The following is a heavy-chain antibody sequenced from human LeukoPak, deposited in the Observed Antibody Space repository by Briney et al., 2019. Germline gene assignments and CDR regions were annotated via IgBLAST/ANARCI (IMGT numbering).Heavy chain of an antibody. J-gene: IGHJ3*02. CDR2: INTNTGNP. V-gene: IGHV7-4-1*02. Sequence: GASVKVSCKASGYTFASYAMNWVRQAPGQGLEWMGWINTNTGNPTYAQGLTGRFVFSLDTSVSTAYLQISSLKAEDTAVYYCARDFYDSSGRRAFDIWGQGTMVTVSS. CDR3: ARDFYDSSGRRAFDI. CDR1: GYTFASYA. D-gene: IGHD3-22*01.